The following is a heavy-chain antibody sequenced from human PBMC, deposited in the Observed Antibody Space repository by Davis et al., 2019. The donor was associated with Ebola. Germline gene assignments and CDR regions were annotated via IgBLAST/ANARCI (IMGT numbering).Heavy chain of an antibody. CDR1: GFTFSSYS. CDR2: ISSSSSYI. D-gene: IGHD6-13*01. CDR3: AKLEQLGY. Sequence: GGSLRLSCAASGFTFSSYSMNWVRQAPGKGLEWVSSISSSSSYIYYADSVKGRFTISRDNSKNTLYLQMNSLRAEDTAVYYCAKLEQLGYWGQGTLVTVSS. V-gene: IGHV3-21*01. J-gene: IGHJ4*02.